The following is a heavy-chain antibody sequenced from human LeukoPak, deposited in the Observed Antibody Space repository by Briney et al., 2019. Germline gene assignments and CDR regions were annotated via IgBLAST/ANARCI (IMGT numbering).Heavy chain of an antibody. CDR2: INPNSGGT. CDR3: ARGPRGWYCSSTSCYEDYYFDY. CDR1: GYTFTGYY. Sequence: ASVKVSCKASGYTFTGYYMHWVRQAPGQGLEWMGWINPNSGGTNYAQKFQGRVTMTRDTAISTAYMELSRVRDDDKAVYYCARGPRGWYCSSTSCYEDYYFDYWGQGTLVTVSS. V-gene: IGHV1-2*02. D-gene: IGHD2-2*01. J-gene: IGHJ4*02.